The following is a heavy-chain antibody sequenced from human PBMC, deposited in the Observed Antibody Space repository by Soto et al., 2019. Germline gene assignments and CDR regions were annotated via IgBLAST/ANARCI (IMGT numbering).Heavy chain of an antibody. CDR2: IIPIFGTA. Sequence: QVQLVQSGAEVKKPGSSVKVSCKASGGTFSSYAISWVRQAPGQGLGWMGGIIPIFGTANYAQKFQGRVTITADKSTSTAYMELSSLRSEDTAVYYCASTTGYSYGYSGPFDYWGQGTLVTVSS. CDR3: ASTTGYSYGYSGPFDY. D-gene: IGHD5-18*01. CDR1: GGTFSSYA. V-gene: IGHV1-69*06. J-gene: IGHJ4*02.